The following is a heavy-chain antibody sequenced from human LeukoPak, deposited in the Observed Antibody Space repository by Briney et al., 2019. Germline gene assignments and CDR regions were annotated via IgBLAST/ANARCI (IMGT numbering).Heavy chain of an antibody. Sequence: SGTLSLTCTVSGGSISSYYWSWIRQPPGKGLEWIGYIYYSGSTNYNPSLKSRVTISVDTSKNQFSLKLSSVTAADTAVYYCAKGYSGYDLDYWGQGTLVTVSS. D-gene: IGHD5-12*01. CDR1: GGSISSYY. CDR3: AKGYSGYDLDY. CDR2: IYYSGST. V-gene: IGHV4-59*01. J-gene: IGHJ4*02.